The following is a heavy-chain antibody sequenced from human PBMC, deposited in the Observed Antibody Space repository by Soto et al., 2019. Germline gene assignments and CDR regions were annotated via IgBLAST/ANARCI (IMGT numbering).Heavy chain of an antibody. CDR1: GYTFTGYY. V-gene: IGHV1-2*02. Sequence: ASVKVSCKASGYTFTGYYIHWVRQAPGQGLEWMGWINPNNGGTIYARKFQGRVTLTRDTSISTAYMELSRLISDDTAVYFCARDHESSSYHSDYWGQGTLVTVSS. D-gene: IGHD6-6*01. CDR3: ARDHESSSYHSDY. CDR2: INPNNGGT. J-gene: IGHJ4*02.